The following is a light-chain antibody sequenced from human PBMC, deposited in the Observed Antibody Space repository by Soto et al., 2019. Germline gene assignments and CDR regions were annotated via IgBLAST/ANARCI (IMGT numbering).Light chain of an antibody. CDR2: RAS. Sequence: TQSPCTLSLSPGERATLSCRASQSVRSSLAWYQQKPGQPPRLLIYRASTGATGIPARFSGSGSGTEFTLTINSLQSEDSAVYYCQQYHTWPVTFGGGTKVDIK. V-gene: IGKV3-15*01. CDR3: QQYHTWPVT. J-gene: IGKJ4*01. CDR1: QSVRSS.